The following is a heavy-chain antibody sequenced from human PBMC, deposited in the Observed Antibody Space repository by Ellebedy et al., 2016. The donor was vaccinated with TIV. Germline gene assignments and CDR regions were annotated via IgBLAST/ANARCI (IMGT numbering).Heavy chain of an antibody. CDR2: IKQDGSEK. CDR1: GFTFSTYS. D-gene: IGHD6-25*01. CDR3: ARDSNLGYQILFDY. J-gene: IGHJ4*02. Sequence: GESLKISCVASGFTFSTYSMTWVRQAPGKGLEWVANIKQDGSEKYHVDSVKGRFTISRDNAKNSLYLQMNSLRAEDTAVYYCARDSNLGYQILFDYWGQGTLVTVSS. V-gene: IGHV3-7*04.